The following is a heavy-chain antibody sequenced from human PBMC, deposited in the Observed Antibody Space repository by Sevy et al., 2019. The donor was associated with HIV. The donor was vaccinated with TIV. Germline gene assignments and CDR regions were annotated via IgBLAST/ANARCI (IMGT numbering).Heavy chain of an antibody. Sequence: GGSLRLSCAASGFSFNIHAMHWVRQAPGKGLDWVALISYDGSAKYYADSVKGRFTISRDKSKNTLYLQMDSLRPEDTTIYYCARDPGNSGNYWGKGTLVTVSS. J-gene: IGHJ4*02. CDR2: ISYDGSAK. D-gene: IGHD1-1*01. V-gene: IGHV3-30-3*01. CDR1: GFSFNIHA. CDR3: ARDPGNSGNY.